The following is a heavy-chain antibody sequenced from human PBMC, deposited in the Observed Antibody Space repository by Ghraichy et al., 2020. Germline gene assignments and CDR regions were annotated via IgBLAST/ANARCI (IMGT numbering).Heavy chain of an antibody. J-gene: IGHJ2*01. CDR1: GGSIGTYY. CDR3: ARGSSISLYVIRPPNWYFDL. CDR2: IYYSGNT. D-gene: IGHD6-13*01. V-gene: IGHV4-59*01. Sequence: SQTLSLTCTVSGGSIGTYYWNWIRQSPGKGLDWIGYIYYSGNTNYNPSLKSRVSISADTSRNQFSLKLTSVTAADTAVYYCARGSSISLYVIRPPNWYFDLWGRGTLVTVSS.